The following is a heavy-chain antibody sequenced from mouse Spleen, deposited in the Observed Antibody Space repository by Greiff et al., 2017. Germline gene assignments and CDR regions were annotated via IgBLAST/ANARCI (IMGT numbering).Heavy chain of an antibody. D-gene: IGHD2-3*01. Sequence: EVMLVESGAELVKPGASVKLSCTASGFNIKDTYMHWVKQRPEQGLEWIGRIDPANGNTKYDPKFQGKATITADTSSNTAYLQLSSLTSEDTAVYYCAPDGWGAYWGQGTLVTVSA. J-gene: IGHJ3*01. CDR1: GFNIKDTY. CDR3: APDGWGAY. CDR2: IDPANGNT. V-gene: IGHV14-3*02.